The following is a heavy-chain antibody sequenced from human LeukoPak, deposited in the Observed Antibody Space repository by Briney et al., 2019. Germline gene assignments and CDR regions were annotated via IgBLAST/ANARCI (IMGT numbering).Heavy chain of an antibody. J-gene: IGHJ3*02. CDR3: AGIVVVPAAIRGDAFDI. D-gene: IGHD2-2*01. V-gene: IGHV1-2*02. Sequence: GASVKVSCKASGYTFTSYDISWVRQATGQGLEWMGWMNPNSGGTNYAQKFQGRVTMTRDTSISTAYMELSRLRSDDTAVYYCAGIVVVPAAIRGDAFDIWGQGTMVTVSS. CDR2: MNPNSGGT. CDR1: GYTFTSYD.